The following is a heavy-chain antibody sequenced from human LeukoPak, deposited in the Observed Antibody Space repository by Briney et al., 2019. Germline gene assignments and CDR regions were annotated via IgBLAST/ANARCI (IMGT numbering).Heavy chain of an antibody. V-gene: IGHV3-7*01. CDR2: IKQDGSEK. J-gene: IGHJ6*02. CDR3: AGDSGAWLSYYGMDV. D-gene: IGHD6-19*01. Sequence: GGSLRLSCAASGFTFSSYWMSWVRQAPGKGLEWVANIKQDGSEKYYVDSVKGRFTISRDNAKNSLYLQMNSLRAEDTAVYYCAGDSGAWLSYYGMDVWGQGTTVTVSS. CDR1: GFTFSSYW.